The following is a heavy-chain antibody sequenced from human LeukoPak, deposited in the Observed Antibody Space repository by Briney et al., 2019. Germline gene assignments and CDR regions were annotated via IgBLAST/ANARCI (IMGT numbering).Heavy chain of an antibody. J-gene: IGHJ3*02. D-gene: IGHD6-19*01. Sequence: GGSLRLSCAASGFTFSSYGMHWVRQAPGKGLGWVAVIWYDGSNKYYADSVKGRFTISRDNSKNTLYLQMNSLRAEDTAVYYCARDRGQWLVLDAFDIWGQGTMVTVSS. CDR3: ARDRGQWLVLDAFDI. V-gene: IGHV3-33*01. CDR1: GFTFSSYG. CDR2: IWYDGSNK.